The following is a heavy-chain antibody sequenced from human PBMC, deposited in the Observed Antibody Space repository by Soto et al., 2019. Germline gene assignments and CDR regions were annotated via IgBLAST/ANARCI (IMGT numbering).Heavy chain of an antibody. CDR1: GYTFTSYG. Sequence: QVQLVQSGAEVKKPGASVKVSCKASGYTFTSYGIXXXXXXXXXGLEWMGWISAYNGNTNYAQKLQGRVTMTTDTXXXXXXXXXXXXXXXXXXXXXCAREXXSSCHDYWGQGTLVTVSS. V-gene: IGHV1-18*01. CDR3: AREXXSSCHDY. J-gene: IGHJ4*02. D-gene: IGHD6-13*01. CDR2: ISAYNGNT.